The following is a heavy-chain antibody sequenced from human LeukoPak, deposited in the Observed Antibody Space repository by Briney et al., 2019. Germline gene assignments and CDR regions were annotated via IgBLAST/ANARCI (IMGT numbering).Heavy chain of an antibody. J-gene: IGHJ3*02. V-gene: IGHV3-33*01. CDR2: IWYDGSNK. Sequence: PGGSLRLSCAASGFTFSSYGMHWVRQAPGKGLEWVAVIWYDGSNKYYADSVKGRFTISRDNSKNTLYLQMNSPRAEDTAVYYCAGDSTSDAFDIWGQGTMVTVSS. CDR3: AGDSTSDAFDI. CDR1: GFTFSSYG. D-gene: IGHD2-2*01.